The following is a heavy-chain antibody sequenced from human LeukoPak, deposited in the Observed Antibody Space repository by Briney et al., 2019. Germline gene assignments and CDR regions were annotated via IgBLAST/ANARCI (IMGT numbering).Heavy chain of an antibody. D-gene: IGHD2-8*01. CDR3: ARDYVDDIPMIKDY. V-gene: IGHV1-46*01. J-gene: IGHJ4*02. CDR2: INLSGGST. Sequence: GASLKVSCKASGYTFTSYHMHWVRQAPGQGLEWMGKINLSGGSTTYAQKFQGRVTMTRDTSTSTVYMELSSLRSEDTAVYYCARDYVDDIPMIKDYWGQGTLVTVSS. CDR1: GYTFTSYH.